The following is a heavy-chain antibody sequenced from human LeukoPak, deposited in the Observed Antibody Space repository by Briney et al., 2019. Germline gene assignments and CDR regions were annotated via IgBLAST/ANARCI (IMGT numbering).Heavy chain of an antibody. Sequence: SETLSLTCTVSGGSISSGDYYWSWIRQPPGKGLEWIGYIYYSGSTYYNPSLKSRVTISVDTSKNQFSLKLSSVTAADTAVYYCARGDYPLSYFDYWGQGTLVTVSS. J-gene: IGHJ4*02. CDR2: IYYSGST. V-gene: IGHV4-30-4*01. CDR3: ARGDYPLSYFDY. CDR1: GGSISSGDYY. D-gene: IGHD3-16*01.